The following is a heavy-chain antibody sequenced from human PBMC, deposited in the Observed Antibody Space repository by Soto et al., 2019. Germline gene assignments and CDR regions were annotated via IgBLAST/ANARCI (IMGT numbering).Heavy chain of an antibody. CDR2: IYYSGST. CDR1: GGSISSGGYY. D-gene: IGHD4-17*01. Sequence: PSETLSLTCTVSGGSISSGGYYWSWIRQHPGKGLEWIGYIYYSGSTYYNPSLKSRVTISVDTSKNQFSLKLSSVTAADTAVYYCARDPRGVYGDYGNWFDPWGQGTLVTVSS. J-gene: IGHJ5*02. V-gene: IGHV4-31*03. CDR3: ARDPRGVYGDYGNWFDP.